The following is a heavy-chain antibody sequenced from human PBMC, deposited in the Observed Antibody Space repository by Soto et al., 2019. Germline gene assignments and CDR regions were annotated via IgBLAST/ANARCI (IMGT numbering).Heavy chain of an antibody. J-gene: IGHJ1*01. CDR2: IRSKANSYAT. Sequence: GGSLRLSCAASGFTFSGSAMHWVRQASGKGLEWVGRIRSKANSYATAYAASVKGRFTISRDDSKNTAYLQMNSLKTEDTAVYYCTSLSCSGGSCYSNAEYFQHWGQGTLVTVSS. V-gene: IGHV3-73*01. D-gene: IGHD2-15*01. CDR3: TSLSCSGGSCYSNAEYFQH. CDR1: GFTFSGSA.